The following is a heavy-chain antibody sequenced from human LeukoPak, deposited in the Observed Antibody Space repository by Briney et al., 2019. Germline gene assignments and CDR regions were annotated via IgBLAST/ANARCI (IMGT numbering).Heavy chain of an antibody. CDR1: GFTFSSYW. V-gene: IGHV3-74*01. Sequence: GGSLRLSCAASGFTFSSYWMHWVRQAPGKGLVWVSRINADGSNIVYADPVKGRFTISRDNAENTLYLQMNSLRAEDAAVYYCARDRSRYQDYWGQGTLVTVSS. CDR3: ARDRSRYQDY. J-gene: IGHJ4*02. CDR2: INADGSNI. D-gene: IGHD2-2*01.